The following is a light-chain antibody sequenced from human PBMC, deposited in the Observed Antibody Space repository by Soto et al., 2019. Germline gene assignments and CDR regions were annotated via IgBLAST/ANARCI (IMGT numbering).Light chain of an antibody. Sequence: QSVLTQPASVSGSPGQSITISCTGTSSDVGGYNYVSWYQQHPGKAPKLMIYDVSNRPSWVSNRFSGSKSANTASLTISGRQAEDEADYYYSSSSSSSTLVAFGGGTKLTVL. CDR3: SSSSSSSTLVA. J-gene: IGLJ2*01. CDR2: DVS. V-gene: IGLV2-14*01. CDR1: SSDVGGYNY.